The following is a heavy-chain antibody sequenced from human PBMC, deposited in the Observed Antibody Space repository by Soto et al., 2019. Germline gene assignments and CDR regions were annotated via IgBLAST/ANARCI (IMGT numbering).Heavy chain of an antibody. J-gene: IGHJ6*02. CDR2: INHSGST. CDR3: ARGGASMVRGASGPNYGMDV. D-gene: IGHD3-10*01. CDR1: GGSFSGYY. V-gene: IGHV4-34*01. Sequence: SETLSLTCAVYGGSFSGYYWSWIRQPPGKGLEWIGEINHSGSTNYNPSIKSRVTISVDTSKNQFSLKLSSVTAADTAVYYCARGGASMVRGASGPNYGMDVWGQGTTVTVSS.